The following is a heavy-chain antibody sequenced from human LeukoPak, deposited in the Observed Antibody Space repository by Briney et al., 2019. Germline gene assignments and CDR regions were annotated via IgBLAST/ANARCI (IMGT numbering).Heavy chain of an antibody. D-gene: IGHD5-12*01. V-gene: IGHV3-23*01. CDR3: ARGPSGYHNT. Sequence: GGSLRLSCVASGFMFASVGMNWVRKAPGKGLEWVSSISGGGDRTYYADSVKGRFTISRDNSKNTLYLQMNSLRAEDTAVYYCARGPSGYHNTGGQGTLVTVSS. CDR1: GFMFASVG. J-gene: IGHJ4*02. CDR2: ISGGGDRT.